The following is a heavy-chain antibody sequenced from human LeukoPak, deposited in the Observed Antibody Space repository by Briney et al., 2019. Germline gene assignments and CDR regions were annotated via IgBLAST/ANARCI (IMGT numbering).Heavy chain of an antibody. CDR2: IQQDESEK. D-gene: IGHD1-1*01. Sequence: PGGSLRLSCAGSGFIFKNYWMSWVRQAPGKTLEWVATIQQDESEKYYVDSVRGRFTISRDNAMNAQYLQMDSLRAEDTAVYYCARIQLFFRVGGGNGFDIWGQGTVVTVSS. J-gene: IGHJ3*02. CDR1: GFIFKNYW. V-gene: IGHV3-7*04. CDR3: ARIQLFFRVGGGNGFDI.